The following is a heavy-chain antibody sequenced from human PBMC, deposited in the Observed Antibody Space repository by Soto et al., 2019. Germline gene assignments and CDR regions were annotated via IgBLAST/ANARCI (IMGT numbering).Heavy chain of an antibody. V-gene: IGHV1-46*03. Sequence: GASVKVSCKASGYTFTSSYMHWLRQTPGQGLEWMGIINPSGGSTSYAQKFQGRVTMTRDTSTSTVYMELSSLRSEDTAVYYCARDSYYYDSSGYYRTEYFQHWGQGTLVTVSS. CDR2: INPSGGST. CDR3: ARDSYYYDSSGYYRTEYFQH. CDR1: GYTFTSSY. D-gene: IGHD3-22*01. J-gene: IGHJ1*01.